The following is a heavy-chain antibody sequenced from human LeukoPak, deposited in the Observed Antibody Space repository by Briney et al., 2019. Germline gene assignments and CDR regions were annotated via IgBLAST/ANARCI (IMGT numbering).Heavy chain of an antibody. CDR2: IYSGGST. CDR3: ARGCSGGSCYGGAAFDI. CDR1: GFTVSSNY. V-gene: IGHV3-53*01. J-gene: IGHJ3*02. Sequence: PGGSLRLSCAASGFTVSSNYMSWVRQAPGKGLEWVSVIYSGGSTYYADSVKGRFTISRDNSKNTLYFQMTSLRAEDTAVYYCARGCSGGSCYGGAAFDIWGQGTMVTVSS. D-gene: IGHD2-15*01.